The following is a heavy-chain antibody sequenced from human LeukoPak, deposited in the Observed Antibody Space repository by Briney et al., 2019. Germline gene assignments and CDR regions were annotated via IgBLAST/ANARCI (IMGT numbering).Heavy chain of an antibody. CDR3: ARRYYYNLGSFPFDF. Sequence: SETLSLTCAVSGGPFGGYFWSWIRQSSGKGLEWIGEIHNSGTTNYNPSLNSRVTISEDASKNQFYLNLSSVTAADTAVYYCARRYYYNLGSFPFDFWGQGTLVTVSS. CDR2: IHNSGTT. J-gene: IGHJ4*02. CDR1: GGPFGGYF. V-gene: IGHV4-34*01. D-gene: IGHD3-10*01.